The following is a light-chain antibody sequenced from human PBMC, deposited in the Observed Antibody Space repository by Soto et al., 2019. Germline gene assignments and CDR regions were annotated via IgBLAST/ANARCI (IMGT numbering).Light chain of an antibody. V-gene: IGKV3-11*01. CDR2: DAS. J-gene: IGKJ1*01. CDR1: QSVSSY. CDR3: QQYNNWLWT. Sequence: EIVLTQSPSTLSLSPGERATLSCRASQSVSSYLAWYQQKPGQAPRLLIYDASNRATGIPARFSGSGSGTDFTLTITSLQSEDFAVYYCQQYNNWLWTFGQGTKVDIK.